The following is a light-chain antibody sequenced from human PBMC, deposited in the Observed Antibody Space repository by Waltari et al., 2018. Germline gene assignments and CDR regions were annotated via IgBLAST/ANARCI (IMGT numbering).Light chain of an antibody. CDR3: SSYTSSSTV. CDR2: EVS. CDR1: SSDFV. V-gene: IGLV2-14*01. J-gene: IGLJ2*01. Sequence: QSALTQPAPVSGSPGQSITIPCPGTSSDFVSWYQQHPGKAPKLMIYEVSNRPSGVSNRFSGSKSGNTASLTISGLQAEDEADYYCSSYTSSSTVFGGGTKLTVL.